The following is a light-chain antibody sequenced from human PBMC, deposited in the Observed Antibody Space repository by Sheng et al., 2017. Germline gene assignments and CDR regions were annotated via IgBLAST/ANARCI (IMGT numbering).Light chain of an antibody. V-gene: IGLV2-23*02. CDR3: SSYAGSATVV. CDR1: NSDVANYNL. J-gene: IGLJ2*01. CDR2: EVI. Sequence: QSALTQPASVSGSPGQSITISCTGTNSDVANYNLVSWYQHHPGKAPKLMIFEVIKRPSGVSNRFSGSKSANTASLTISGLQAEDKADYYCSSYAGSATVVFGGGTKLTVL.